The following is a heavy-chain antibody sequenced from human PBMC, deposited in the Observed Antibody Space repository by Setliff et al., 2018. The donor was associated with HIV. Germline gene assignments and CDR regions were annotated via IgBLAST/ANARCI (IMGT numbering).Heavy chain of an antibody. Sequence: ASVKVSCKISGYTLTELSIHWVRQAPGKGLEWMANFDPEDGETFYAQKIQGRVTITRDTSASTAYMELSILRSQDTAVYYCARATIHYVWGSYRHPYMDVWGQGTMVTVSS. CDR3: ARATIHYVWGSYRHPYMDV. CDR2: FDPEDGET. D-gene: IGHD3-16*02. J-gene: IGHJ6*03. V-gene: IGHV1-24*01. CDR1: GYTLTELS.